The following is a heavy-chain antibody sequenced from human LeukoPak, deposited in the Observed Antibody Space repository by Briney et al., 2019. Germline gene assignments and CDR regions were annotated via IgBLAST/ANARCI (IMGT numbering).Heavy chain of an antibody. J-gene: IGHJ6*02. Sequence: PGGSLRLSCAASGFTFSSYSMNWVRQAPGKGLEWVSSISSTGSYIYYADSVKGRFTISRDNAKNSLYLQMYSLRAEDTAVYYCAREGGIFGSGNYRMDVWGQGTTVTVSS. CDR3: AREGGIFGSGNYRMDV. D-gene: IGHD3-10*01. CDR1: GFTFSSYS. CDR2: ISSTGSYI. V-gene: IGHV3-21*01.